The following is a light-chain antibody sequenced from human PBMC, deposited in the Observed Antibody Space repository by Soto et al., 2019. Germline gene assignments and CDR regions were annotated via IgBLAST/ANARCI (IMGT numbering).Light chain of an antibody. CDR1: ESVGDY. CDR2: GAT. CDR3: QQYVTSPAIT. J-gene: IGKJ5*01. Sequence: EIVLTQSPGALSLSPGERATLSCWASESVGDYLAWYQQKPGQAPRLLIYGATKRTSGTPDRFSGTGSETAFTLAISRREPGDFAVYYCQQYVTSPAITFGQGTRLEIK. V-gene: IGKV3-20*01.